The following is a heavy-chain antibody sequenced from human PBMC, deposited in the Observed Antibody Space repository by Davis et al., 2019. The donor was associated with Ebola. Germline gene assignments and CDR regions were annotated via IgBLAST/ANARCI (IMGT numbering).Heavy chain of an antibody. Sequence: GESLKISCKGSGYSFTSYWIGWVRQMPGKGLEWMGIIYPGDSDTRYSPSFQGQVTISADKSISTAYLQWSSLKASDTAMYYCARTRKGLYSSGWYNWFDPWGQGTLVTVSS. J-gene: IGHJ5*02. V-gene: IGHV5-51*01. CDR3: ARTRKGLYSSGWYNWFDP. CDR1: GYSFTSYW. D-gene: IGHD6-19*01. CDR2: IYPGDSDT.